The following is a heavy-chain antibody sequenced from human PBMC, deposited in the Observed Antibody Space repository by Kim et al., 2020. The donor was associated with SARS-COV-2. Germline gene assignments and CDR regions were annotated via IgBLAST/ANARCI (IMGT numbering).Heavy chain of an antibody. CDR1: RLPFNRYS. J-gene: IGHJ4*02. D-gene: IGHD5-12*01. V-gene: IGHV3-30*03. CDR2: ISYDGTTT. CDR3: ASGGGYVNFGGGFDH. Sequence: GGSLRLSCAASRLPFNRYSMHWVRQAPGKGLEWVAVISYDGTTTHYADSVKGRFTISRDNSMNMLHLQMNGLRIEDTAVFYCASGGGYVNFGGGFDHWGEGTLGTVSS.